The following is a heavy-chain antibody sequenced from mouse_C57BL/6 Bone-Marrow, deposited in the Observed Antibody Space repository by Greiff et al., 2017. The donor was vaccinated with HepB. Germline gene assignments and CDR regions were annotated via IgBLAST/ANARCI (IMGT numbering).Heavy chain of an antibody. V-gene: IGHV1-85*01. Sequence: VKLQESGPELVKPGASVKLSCKASGYTFTSYDINWVKQRPGQGLEWIGWIYPRDGSTKYNEKFKGKATLTVDTSSSTAYMELHSLTSEDSAVYFCARRSSKYYFDYWGQGTTLTVSS. CDR3: ARRSSKYYFDY. CDR1: GYTFTSYD. CDR2: IYPRDGST. J-gene: IGHJ2*01. D-gene: IGHD1-1*01.